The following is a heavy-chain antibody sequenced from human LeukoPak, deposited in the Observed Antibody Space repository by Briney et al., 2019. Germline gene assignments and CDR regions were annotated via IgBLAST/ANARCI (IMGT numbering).Heavy chain of an antibody. CDR1: GFTVSSSY. Sequence: GGSLRLSCAASGFTVSSSYMSWVRQAPGKGLEWVSVIYSGGSTYYADSVKGRFTISRDNSKNTLYLQMNSLRAEDTAVYYCAKDASSGWLIDYWGQGTLVTVSS. D-gene: IGHD6-19*01. CDR3: AKDASSGWLIDY. J-gene: IGHJ4*02. V-gene: IGHV3-66*01. CDR2: IYSGGST.